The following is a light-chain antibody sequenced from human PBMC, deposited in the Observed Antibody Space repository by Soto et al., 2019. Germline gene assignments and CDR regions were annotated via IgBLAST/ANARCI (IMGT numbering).Light chain of an antibody. V-gene: IGKV1-39*01. CDR1: QTISTY. CDR3: QQSLTIPYI. J-gene: IGKJ2*01. Sequence: DIQMTQSPSSLSASVGDRVIITCRASQTISTYLNWYQQKPGKAPKLLIYAASSLQSGVPSRFSGSGSGADFTLTICSLQPEDFATYFCQQSLTIPYIFGQGTKLEIK. CDR2: AAS.